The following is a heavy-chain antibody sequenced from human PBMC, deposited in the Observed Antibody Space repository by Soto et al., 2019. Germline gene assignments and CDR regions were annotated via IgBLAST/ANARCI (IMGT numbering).Heavy chain of an antibody. CDR1: GGTFSSYA. CDR2: IIPIFGTA. D-gene: IGHD3-22*01. J-gene: IGHJ3*02. Sequence: QVQLVQSGAEVKKPGSSVKVSCKASGGTFSSYAISWVRQAPGQGLEWMGGIIPIFGTANYAQKFQGRVTIPADNSTSPAYMELSSLRSEDTAVYYCARGRIVVVNDAFDIWGQGTMVTVSS. V-gene: IGHV1-69*14. CDR3: ARGRIVVVNDAFDI.